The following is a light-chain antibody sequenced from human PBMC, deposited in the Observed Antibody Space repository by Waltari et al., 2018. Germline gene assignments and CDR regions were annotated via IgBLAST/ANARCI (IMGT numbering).Light chain of an antibody. CDR2: AAT. J-gene: IGKJ4*01. CDR1: QGISSY. CDR3: LQHSDYPLT. Sequence: DIQMTQSPASLSASVGDTVTITCRPSQGISSYLNWFQQKPEKTPQLLIYAATTLQSGVPSRFSGSGSGTEFTLTISSLQPEDFAAYYCLQHSDYPLTFGGGTKVEIK. V-gene: IGKV1-17*01.